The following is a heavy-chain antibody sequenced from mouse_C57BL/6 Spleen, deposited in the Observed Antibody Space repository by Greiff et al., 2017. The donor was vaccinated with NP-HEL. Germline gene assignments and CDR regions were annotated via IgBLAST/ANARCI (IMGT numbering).Heavy chain of an antibody. J-gene: IGHJ1*03. CDR3: ARDRDYDYAYWYFDV. D-gene: IGHD2-4*01. V-gene: IGHV5-4*01. CDR2: ISDGGSYT. CDR1: GFTFSSYA. Sequence: EVQRVESGGGLVKPGGSLKLSCAASGFTFSSYAMSWVRQTPEKRLEWVATISDGGSYTYYPVNVKGRFTISRDNAKNNLYLQMSHLTSEDTAMYYCARDRDYDYAYWYFDVWGKGTTVTVSS.